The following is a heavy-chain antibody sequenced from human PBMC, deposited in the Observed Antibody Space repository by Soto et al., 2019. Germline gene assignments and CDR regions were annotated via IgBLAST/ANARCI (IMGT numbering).Heavy chain of an antibody. D-gene: IGHD2-15*01. J-gene: IGHJ5*02. Sequence: QVQLQESGPGLVKHSQTLSLTCTVSGGSISSGGYYWSWIRQQPGKGLEWIGYIYYSGSTYYNPSLKSRVTIAVDTSKNQFSLKLSSVTAADTAVYYCARVRYCSGGSCYPRFDPWGQGTLVTVSS. CDR1: GGSISSGGYY. CDR3: ARVRYCSGGSCYPRFDP. CDR2: IYYSGST. V-gene: IGHV4-31*03.